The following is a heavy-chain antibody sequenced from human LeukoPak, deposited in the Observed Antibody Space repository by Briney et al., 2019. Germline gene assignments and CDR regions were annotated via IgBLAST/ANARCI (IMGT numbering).Heavy chain of an antibody. V-gene: IGHV3-74*01. J-gene: IGHJ4*02. CDR3: AKGSVAGIRNYFDN. CDR1: GFTFSSYFW. Sequence: PGGSLRLSCAASGFTFSSYFWMHWVRQAPGKGLVWVSRIKSDGSSSTYADSVKGRFTITRDNSKNTLYLEMISLRPEDTAVYYCAKGSVAGIRNYFDNWGQGTLVTVSS. CDR2: IKSDGSSS. D-gene: IGHD6-19*01.